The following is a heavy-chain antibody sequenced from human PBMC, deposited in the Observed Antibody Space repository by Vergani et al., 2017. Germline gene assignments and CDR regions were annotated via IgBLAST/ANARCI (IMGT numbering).Heavy chain of an antibody. CDR1: GGSFSGYY. D-gene: IGHD6-19*01. CDR2: INHSGST. Sequence: QVQLQQWGAGLLKPSETLSLTCAVYGGSFSGYYWSWIRQPPGKGLEWIGEINHSGSTKYNPSLKSRVTISVDTSQNQFSLKLSSVTAADTAVYYWARGHTRIAVAGTLSVYMYVWGKGTTVTVSS. V-gene: IGHV4-34*01. CDR3: ARGHTRIAVAGTLSVYMYV. J-gene: IGHJ6*03.